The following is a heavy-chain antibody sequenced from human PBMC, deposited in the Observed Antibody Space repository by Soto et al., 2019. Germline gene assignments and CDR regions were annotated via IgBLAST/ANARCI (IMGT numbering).Heavy chain of an antibody. CDR1: GYIFTGYH. J-gene: IGHJ6*02. V-gene: IGHV1-2*02. CDR3: ARDARGTRVFDEMDI. CDR2: INPNSGDT. Sequence: QVHLVQSGAEVKKPGASVKVSCKASGYIFTGYHIHWVRQAPGRGLEWMGWINPNSGDTVYAQNFQGRVTMTRDTSFNLVYMDVSGLMSDDTAVYYCARDARGTRVFDEMDIWGQGTTVTVSS. D-gene: IGHD3-9*01.